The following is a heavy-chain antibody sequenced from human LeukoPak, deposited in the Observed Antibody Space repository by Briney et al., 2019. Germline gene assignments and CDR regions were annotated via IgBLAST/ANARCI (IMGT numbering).Heavy chain of an antibody. V-gene: IGHV1-2*04. CDR2: INPNSGDT. J-gene: IGHJ4*02. D-gene: IGHD1-26*01. CDR1: GYTFTDYY. Sequence: ASVKVSCKASGYTFTDYYIHWVRQAPGQGLEWMGWINPNSGDTNYAQKFQGWVTMTRATSISTAYMEPNRLTSDDTAVDYCASDGSRSPLYYFDYWGQGTLVTVSS. CDR3: ASDGSRSPLYYFDY.